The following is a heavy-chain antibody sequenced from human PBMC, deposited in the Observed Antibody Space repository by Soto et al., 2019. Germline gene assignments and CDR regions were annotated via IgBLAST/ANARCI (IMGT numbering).Heavy chain of an antibody. J-gene: IGHJ6*03. CDR2: VSHSGST. CDR1: GGSISSRNR. Sequence: QVHLLESGPGLVEPSGTLSLTCTVSGGSISSRNRWRWVRQSPGKGLEWIGEVSHSGSTNSNPSLKGRVTISLDKSSNQLSLNLESMTAADAAVYFCANTRGLVLMDAWGKGTTVVVSS. V-gene: IGHV4-4*02. CDR3: ANTRGLVLMDA. D-gene: IGHD2-2*01.